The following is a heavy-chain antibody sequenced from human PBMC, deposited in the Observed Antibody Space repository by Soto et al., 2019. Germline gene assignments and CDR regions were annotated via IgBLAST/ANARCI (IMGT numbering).Heavy chain of an antibody. CDR1: GYAFTTYV. CDR3: ARGRYGDY. D-gene: IGHD1-1*01. J-gene: IGHJ4*02. V-gene: IGHV1-18*01. CDR2: ISAHNGNT. Sequence: QVHLVQSGAEVKKPGASVKFSGKGSGYAFTTYVITWVRQPPGQGLEWMGWISAHNGNTNYAQKLQGRVTVTRDTSTSTAYMELRSLRSDDTAVYYCARGRYGDYWGQGALVTVSS.